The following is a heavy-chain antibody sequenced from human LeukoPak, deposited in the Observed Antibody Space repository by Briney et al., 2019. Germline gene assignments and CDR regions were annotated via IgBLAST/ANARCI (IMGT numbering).Heavy chain of an antibody. CDR1: GGSISSYY. D-gene: IGHD2-2*01. CDR3: ARDLGRYCSSTSCYQDAFDP. J-gene: IGHJ5*02. Sequence: SETLSLTCTVSGGSISSYYWSWIRQPAGKGLEWIGRIYTSGSTNYNPSLKSRVTISVDTSKNQFSLKLSSVTAADTAVYYCARDLGRYCSSTSCYQDAFDPWGQGTLVTVSS. V-gene: IGHV4-4*07. CDR2: IYTSGST.